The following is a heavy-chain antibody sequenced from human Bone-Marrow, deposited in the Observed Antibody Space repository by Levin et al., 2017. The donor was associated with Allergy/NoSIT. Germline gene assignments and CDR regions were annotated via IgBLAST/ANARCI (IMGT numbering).Heavy chain of an antibody. CDR2: IYPGNSDT. D-gene: IGHD7-27*01. Sequence: GESLKISCKGSGYSFSDYWIAWVRQMPGQGLEWMGVIYPGNSDTRYSPSFQGQVTISADKSISTAYLQWSSLKASDTAMYYCARPGRVFYFMDVWGKGSTVTVS. CDR1: GYSFSDYW. V-gene: IGHV5-51*01. J-gene: IGHJ6*03. CDR3: ARPGRVFYFMDV.